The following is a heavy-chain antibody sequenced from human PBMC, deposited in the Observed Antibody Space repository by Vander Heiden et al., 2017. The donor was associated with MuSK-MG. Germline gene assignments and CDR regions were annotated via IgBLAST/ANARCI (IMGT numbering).Heavy chain of an antibody. Sequence: QLQLQESGPGLVKPSETLSLTCTVSGGSISSISYYWGWIRQPPGKGLEWIGSIYYSGRTYYNPARKSRVTISVDTSRNQLSRKLRSVTAAATSVYTFPIQGWGDAYHTFDYWRQGTMVTVYS. D-gene: IGHD2-21*01. CDR2: IYYSGRT. CDR1: GGSISSISYY. CDR3: PIQGWGDAYHTFDY. V-gene: IGHV4-39*01. J-gene: IGHJ4*02.